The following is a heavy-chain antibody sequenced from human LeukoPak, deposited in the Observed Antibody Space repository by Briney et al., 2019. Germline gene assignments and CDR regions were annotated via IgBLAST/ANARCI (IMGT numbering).Heavy chain of an antibody. J-gene: IGHJ4*02. CDR3: ARRGKPTPQSSSWFYFDY. D-gene: IGHD6-13*01. Sequence: GESLKISCKGSGYSFTSYWIGWVRQMPGKGLEWMGIIYPGDSDTRYSPSFQGQVTISADKSISTAYLQWSSLKASDTAMYYCARRGKPTPQSSSWFYFDYWGQGILVTVSS. V-gene: IGHV5-51*01. CDR1: GYSFTSYW. CDR2: IYPGDSDT.